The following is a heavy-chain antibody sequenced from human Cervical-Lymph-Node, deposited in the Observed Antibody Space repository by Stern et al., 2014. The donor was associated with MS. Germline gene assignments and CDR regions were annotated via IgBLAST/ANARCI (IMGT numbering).Heavy chain of an antibody. CDR3: TREMAARRFDP. Sequence: EVQLLESGGGVAQPGGSLRLSCAASGLTVSSNYMTWVRQAPGKGLEWVSLIYAGSITHYADSVKGRFTISRDNSENILYLQMNSLRVEDTAVYYCTREMAARRFDPWGQGTLVIVSS. J-gene: IGHJ5*02. V-gene: IGHV3-66*01. D-gene: IGHD6-6*01. CDR1: GLTVSSNY. CDR2: IYAGSIT.